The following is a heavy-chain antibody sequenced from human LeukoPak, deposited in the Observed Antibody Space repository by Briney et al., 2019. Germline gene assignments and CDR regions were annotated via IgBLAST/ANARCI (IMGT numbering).Heavy chain of an antibody. J-gene: IGHJ4*02. D-gene: IGHD1-26*01. V-gene: IGHV4-61*02. Sequence: RPSETLSLTCTVSGGSISSGSYYWSWIRQPAGKGLEWIGRIYTSGSTNYNPSLKSRVTISVDTSKNQFSLKLSSVTAADTAVYYCAREKVGAVPDYWGQGTLVTVSS. CDR1: GGSISSGSYY. CDR2: IYTSGST. CDR3: AREKVGAVPDY.